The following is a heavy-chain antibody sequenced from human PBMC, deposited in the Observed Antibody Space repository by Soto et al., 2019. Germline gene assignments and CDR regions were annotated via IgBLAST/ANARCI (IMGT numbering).Heavy chain of an antibody. CDR1: GGSISSGDYY. CDR2: IYYSGST. J-gene: IGHJ3*02. CDR3: ARDSSPVLHQYAFAI. V-gene: IGHV4-30-4*01. D-gene: IGHD2-15*01. Sequence: PSETLSLTCTVSGGSISSGDYYWSWIRQPPGKGLEWIGYIYYSGSTYYNPSLKSRVTISVDTSKNQFSLKLSSVTAADTAVYYCARDSSPVLHQYAFAIWGQGTMVTVSS.